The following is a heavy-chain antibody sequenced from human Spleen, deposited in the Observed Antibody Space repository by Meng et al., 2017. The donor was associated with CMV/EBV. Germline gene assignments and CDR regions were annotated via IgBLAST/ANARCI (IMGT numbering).Heavy chain of an antibody. J-gene: IGHJ4*02. CDR3: ARGGYLGNYGSFEF. D-gene: IGHD2-15*01. CDR2: IYYSGST. V-gene: IGHV4-61*01. CDR1: GGPVSSGSYY. Sequence: SGGPVSSGSYYWSLIRQPTGKVLEWIGSIYYSGSTNYNPSLKSRVTISADTSKNQFFLKLSSVTAADTAVYYCARGGYLGNYGSFEFWGQGALVTVSS.